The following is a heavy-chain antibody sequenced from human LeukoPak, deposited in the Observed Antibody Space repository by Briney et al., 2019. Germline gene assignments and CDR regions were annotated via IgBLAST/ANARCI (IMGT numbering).Heavy chain of an antibody. Sequence: GRSLRLSCAAAGFNFSDFYMSWIRQAPGKGLEWLSSISLSGSTITYAASVKGRVTVSRDNAKTSLFLQMNSLRADDTGVYYCAREASCSSTTCYFDYWGQGTLVTVSS. CDR3: AREASCSSTTCYFDY. CDR2: ISLSGSTI. CDR1: GFNFSDFY. D-gene: IGHD2-2*01. V-gene: IGHV3-11*01. J-gene: IGHJ4*02.